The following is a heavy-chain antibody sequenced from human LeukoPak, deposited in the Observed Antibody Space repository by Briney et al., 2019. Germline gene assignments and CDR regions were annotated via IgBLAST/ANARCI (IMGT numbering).Heavy chain of an antibody. CDR3: ARRRGCHRGPRAFRP. V-gene: IGHV4-61*02. CDR1: GDFIRRGSYF. D-gene: IGHD1-14*01. J-gene: IGHJ5*02. CDR2: ISTSET. Sequence: SETLSLTCTVSGDFIRRGSYFWSWIRQPAGKGLEWIGRISTSETNDNPSFTGRVTLSIDTSKNQFSLKLSSVTAADTALYYWARRRGCHRGPRAFRPWGQGTLVIVSS.